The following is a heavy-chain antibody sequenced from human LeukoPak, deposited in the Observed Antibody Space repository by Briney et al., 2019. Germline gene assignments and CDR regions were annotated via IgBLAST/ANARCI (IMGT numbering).Heavy chain of an antibody. Sequence: ASVKVSCKASGYPFTSYTMHWVRQAPGQRLEWLGWINTGSGSTRYSQEFQDRVSIARDTSATTVYMELSSLRSEDMGVYYCARGRGFWSDFDYWGQGTLVTVSS. CDR3: ARGRGFWSDFDY. J-gene: IGHJ4*02. CDR2: INTGSGST. D-gene: IGHD3-3*01. V-gene: IGHV1-3*03. CDR1: GYPFTSYT.